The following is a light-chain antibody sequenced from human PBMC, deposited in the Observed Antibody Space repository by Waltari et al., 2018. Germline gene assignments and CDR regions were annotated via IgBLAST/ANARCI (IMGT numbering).Light chain of an antibody. CDR1: QTVLSSSNNQNY. Sequence: DIVMTQSPDSLPVSLGERATINCKSSQTVLSSSNNQNYLAWYQQKPGQPPKLLIYWASTRESGVPDRFSGSGSGTDFTLTISSLQAEDVAVYYCQQYYSPPLTFGGGTKVEIK. CDR2: WAS. J-gene: IGKJ4*01. V-gene: IGKV4-1*01. CDR3: QQYYSPPLT.